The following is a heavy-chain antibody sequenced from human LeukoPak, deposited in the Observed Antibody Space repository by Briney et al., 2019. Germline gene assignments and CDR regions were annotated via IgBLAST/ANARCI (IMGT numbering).Heavy chain of an antibody. CDR1: GFTFSNAW. Sequence: GGSLRLSCAASGFTFSNAWMSWVRQAPGKGLEWVGRIKSKTDGGTTDYAAPVKGRFTISRDDSKNTLYLQMSSLIIEDTAVYFCATEYYGSFNYWGQGTLVTVSS. J-gene: IGHJ4*02. V-gene: IGHV3-15*01. CDR3: ATEYYGSFNY. D-gene: IGHD1-26*01. CDR2: IKSKTDGGTT.